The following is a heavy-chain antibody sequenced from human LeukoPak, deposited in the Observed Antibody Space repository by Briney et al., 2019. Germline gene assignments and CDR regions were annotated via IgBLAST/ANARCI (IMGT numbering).Heavy chain of an antibody. V-gene: IGHV3-9*01. D-gene: IGHD6-13*01. CDR3: AKDIRYSSSCYLDY. J-gene: IGHJ4*02. Sequence: PPGRSLRLSCAASGFTFDDYAMPWVRQAPGKGLEWVSDITWNSGSIDYADSVKGRFTISRDNAKNSLYLQMNSLRAEDTALYYCAKDIRYSSSCYLDYWGQGTLVTVSS. CDR1: GFTFDDYA. CDR2: ITWNSGSI.